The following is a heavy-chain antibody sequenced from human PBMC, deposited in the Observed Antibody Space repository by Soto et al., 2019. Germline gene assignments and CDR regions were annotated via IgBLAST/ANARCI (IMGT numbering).Heavy chain of an antibody. V-gene: IGHV1-69*06. CDR1: GGTFSSYA. Sequence: QVQLVQSGAEVKKPGSSVKVSCKASGGTFSSYAISWVRQAPGQGLEWMGGIIPIFGTANYAQKFQGRVTITADKSTSTAYMELSSLRSEDTAVYYCASRGDIVVVPSANNSYYYGMDVWGQGTTVTVS. CDR3: ASRGDIVVVPSANNSYYYGMDV. CDR2: IIPIFGTA. D-gene: IGHD2-2*01. J-gene: IGHJ6*02.